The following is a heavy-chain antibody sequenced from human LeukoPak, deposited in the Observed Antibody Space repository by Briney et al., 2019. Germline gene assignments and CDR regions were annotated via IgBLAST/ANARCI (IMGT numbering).Heavy chain of an antibody. Sequence: PSETLSLTCTVSGGSISSYYWSWIRQPPGKGLEWIGYIYYSGSTNYNPSLKSRVTISVDTSRNQFSLKLSSVTAADTAVYYCAREVFDSDDILPGYPVGYYFDYWGQGTLVTVSS. CDR3: AREVFDSDDILPGYPVGYYFDY. CDR1: GGSISSYY. J-gene: IGHJ4*02. V-gene: IGHV4-59*01. D-gene: IGHD3-9*01. CDR2: IYYSGST.